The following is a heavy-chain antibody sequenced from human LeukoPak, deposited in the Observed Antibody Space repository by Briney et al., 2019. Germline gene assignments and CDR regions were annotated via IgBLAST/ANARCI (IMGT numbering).Heavy chain of an antibody. Sequence: PGGSLRLSCAASGFTFSSYWMYWVRQAPGKGLVWVSYFNGDDRGTNHADSVQGRFTISRDNAKNTLYLQMNSLRAEDTAVYYCARLRRDYYFDYWGQGTLVTVSS. CDR3: ARLRRDYYFDY. CDR1: GFTFSSYW. J-gene: IGHJ4*02. CDR2: FNGDDRGT. D-gene: IGHD3-3*01. V-gene: IGHV3-74*01.